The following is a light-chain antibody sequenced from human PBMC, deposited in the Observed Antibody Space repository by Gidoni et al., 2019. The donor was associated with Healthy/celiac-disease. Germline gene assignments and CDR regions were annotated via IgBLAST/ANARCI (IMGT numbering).Light chain of an antibody. J-gene: IGKJ4*01. V-gene: IGKV3-20*01. CDR1: QSVSSSY. CDR2: GAS. Sequence: EIVLTQSPGTLSLSPGERATLYCRASQSVSSSYLACYQQKPGQAPRLLIYGASSRATGIPDRFSGSGSGTDFTLTISRLEPEDFAVYYCQQYGSSPLTFGGGTKVEI. CDR3: QQYGSSPLT.